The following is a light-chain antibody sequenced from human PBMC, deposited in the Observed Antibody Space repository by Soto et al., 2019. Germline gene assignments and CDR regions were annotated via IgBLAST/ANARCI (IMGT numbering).Light chain of an antibody. V-gene: IGLV1-47*02. J-gene: IGLJ1*01. CDR2: SDN. CDR3: ATWDDSLSGNV. CDR1: SSNIGSNS. Sequence: QSVLTQPPSASGTPGQRVTISCSGSSSNIGSNSVYWYQQLPGTAPKLLIYSDNQRPSGVPDRFSGSKSGTSASLAISGLRSEDEADYYCATWDDSLSGNVFGTGTKVTAL.